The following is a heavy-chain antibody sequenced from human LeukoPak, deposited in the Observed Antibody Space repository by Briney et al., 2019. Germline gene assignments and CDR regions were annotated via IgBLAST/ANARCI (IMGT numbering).Heavy chain of an antibody. V-gene: IGHV4-59*01. CDR1: GGSISDYH. D-gene: IGHD6-6*01. Sequence: PSETLSLTCTVSGGSISDYHWSWIRQPPGKGLEWIGHISYSGSTNYNPSLKSRVTISGDTSKNQFSLKLSSVTAVDTAVYHCARGEAQFDYWGQGTLVTVSS. CDR2: ISYSGST. J-gene: IGHJ4*02. CDR3: ARGEAQFDY.